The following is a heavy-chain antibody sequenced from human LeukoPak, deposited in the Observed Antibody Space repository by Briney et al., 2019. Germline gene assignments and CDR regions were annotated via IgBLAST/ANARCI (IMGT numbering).Heavy chain of an antibody. CDR3: AKYGSGSYYNGLF. V-gene: IGHV3-23*01. CDR1: GFTFSSYV. Sequence: GRSLRLSCAASGFTFSSYVMHWVRQAPGKGLQWVSTISVSGENTYYADSVKGRFTISRDISKSTLYLQMNSLRDEDTAIYYCAKYGSGSYYNGLFWGQGTLVTVSS. CDR2: ISVSGENT. J-gene: IGHJ4*02. D-gene: IGHD3-10*01.